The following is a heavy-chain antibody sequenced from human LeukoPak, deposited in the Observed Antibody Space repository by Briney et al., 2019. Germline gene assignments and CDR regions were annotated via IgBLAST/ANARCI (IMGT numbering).Heavy chain of an antibody. D-gene: IGHD3-10*01. J-gene: IGHJ4*02. CDR1: GYTFTDYN. Sequence: GASVKVSCKASGYTFTDYNVHWVRQAPGQGLEWMGWINPNSGGTNYIQKFQGRVTMTRGTSISTAYMELSRLRSDDTAVYYCARGRSGDFFDYWGQGTLVTVSS. V-gene: IGHV1-2*02. CDR2: INPNSGGT. CDR3: ARGRSGDFFDY.